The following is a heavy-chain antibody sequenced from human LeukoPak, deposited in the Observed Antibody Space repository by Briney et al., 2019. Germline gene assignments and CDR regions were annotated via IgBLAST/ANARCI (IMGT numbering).Heavy chain of an antibody. CDR2: INPNSGGT. V-gene: IGHV1-2*02. CDR3: ATSGTGYSYGYSSYNWFDP. J-gene: IGHJ5*02. D-gene: IGHD5-18*01. CDR1: GYTFTGYY. Sequence: ASVKVSCKASGYTFTGYYMHWVRQAPGQGLEWMGWINPNSGGTNYAQKFQGRVTMTEDTSTDTAYMELSSLRSEDTAVYYCATSGTGYSYGYSSYNWFDPWGQGTLVTVSS.